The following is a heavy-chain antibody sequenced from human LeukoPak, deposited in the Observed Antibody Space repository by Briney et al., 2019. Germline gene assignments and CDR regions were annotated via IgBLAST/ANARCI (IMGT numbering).Heavy chain of an antibody. CDR3: ARSPGVSFDY. J-gene: IGHJ4*02. CDR2: INHSGST. V-gene: IGHV4-34*01. CDR1: GGSFNGYS. D-gene: IGHD7-27*01. Sequence: SATLSLTCAVYGGSFNGYSWSWIRQPPGKGREWLGEINHSGSTNYNPSLKNRVTISVDTTKNLFSLNIISVTAADTAIYYCARSPGVSFDYWGQGTLVTVSS.